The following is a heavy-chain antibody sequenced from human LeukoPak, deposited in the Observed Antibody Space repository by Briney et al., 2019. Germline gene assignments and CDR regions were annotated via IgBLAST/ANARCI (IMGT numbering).Heavy chain of an antibody. Sequence: GRSLRLSCAASGFTFSDSWMSWVRQAPGKGLEWVANMNQDGSEKDYVASGKGRFTISRDNARNSLYLQMGSLRAEDTAVYYCATYTHWVAGDVWGQGTTVTVSS. V-gene: IGHV3-7*01. J-gene: IGHJ6*02. D-gene: IGHD3-16*01. CDR2: MNQDGSEK. CDR1: GFTFSDSW. CDR3: ATYTHWVAGDV.